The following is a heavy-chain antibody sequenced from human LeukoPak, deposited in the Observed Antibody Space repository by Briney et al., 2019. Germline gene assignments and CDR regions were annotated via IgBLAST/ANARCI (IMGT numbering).Heavy chain of an antibody. V-gene: IGHV4-30-4*01. CDR1: GGSISSGDYY. D-gene: IGHD5-18*01. J-gene: IGHJ4*02. Sequence: SETLSLTCTVSGGSISSGDYYWSWIRQPPGKGLEWIGYIYYSGSTYYNSSLKSRVTISVDTSKNQFSLKLSSVTAADTAVYYCARDSYGGVFDYWGQGTLVTVSS. CDR3: ARDSYGGVFDY. CDR2: IYYSGST.